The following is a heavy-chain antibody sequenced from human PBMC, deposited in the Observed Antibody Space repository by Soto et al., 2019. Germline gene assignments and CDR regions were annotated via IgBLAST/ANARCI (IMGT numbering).Heavy chain of an antibody. V-gene: IGHV2-5*02. Sequence: QITLKESGPPLVKPTQTLTLTCTFSGFSLSTSGVGVGWIRQPPGKALEWLALIYWDDDKRYSPSLKSRLTITKDTSKNQVVLTMTNMDPVDTATYYCAHPAYNGDEPYYFDYWGQGTLVTVSS. CDR3: AHPAYNGDEPYYFDY. CDR1: GFSLSTSGVG. J-gene: IGHJ4*02. D-gene: IGHD4-17*01. CDR2: IYWDDDK.